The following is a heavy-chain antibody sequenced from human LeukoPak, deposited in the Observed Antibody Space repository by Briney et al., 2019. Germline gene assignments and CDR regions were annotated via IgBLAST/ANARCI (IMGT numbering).Heavy chain of an antibody. D-gene: IGHD4-17*01. V-gene: IGHV4-59*01. Sequence: TETLSLTCTVSGGSISSYYWSWIRQPPGKGLEWIGYIYYSGSTNYKLPLKSRVTISVDTSKNQFSLKLSSVTAADTAVYYCARVATTVTLFDYWGQGTLVTVSS. CDR3: ARVATTVTLFDY. CDR2: IYYSGST. CDR1: GGSISSYY. J-gene: IGHJ4*02.